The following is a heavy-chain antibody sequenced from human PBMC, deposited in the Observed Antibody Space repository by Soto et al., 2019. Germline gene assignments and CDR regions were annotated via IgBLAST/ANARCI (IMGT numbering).Heavy chain of an antibody. J-gene: IGHJ6*02. Sequence: AGGSLRLSCAASGFTFSSYAMSWVRQAPGKGLEWVSAISGSGGITYYADSVKGRFTISRDNSKNTLYLQMNSLRAEDTAVYYCAKNVWGITIFGGMDVWGQGTTVTVSS. D-gene: IGHD3-9*01. CDR2: ISGSGGIT. CDR1: GFTFSSYA. CDR3: AKNVWGITIFGGMDV. V-gene: IGHV3-23*01.